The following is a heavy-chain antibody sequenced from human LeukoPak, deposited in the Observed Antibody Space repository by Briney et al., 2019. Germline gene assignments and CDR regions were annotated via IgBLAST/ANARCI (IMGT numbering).Heavy chain of an antibody. Sequence: PGGSLRLSCAASGFTFSTYGMHWVRQAPGKGLEWVAFILYDGSNKYYADSVKGRFTISRDNAKNSLYLQMNSLRAEDTALYYCARVRYYYDSSGYYRGFDYWGQGTLVTVSS. V-gene: IGHV3-33*01. J-gene: IGHJ4*02. CDR3: ARVRYYYDSSGYYRGFDY. CDR2: ILYDGSNK. CDR1: GFTFSTYG. D-gene: IGHD3-22*01.